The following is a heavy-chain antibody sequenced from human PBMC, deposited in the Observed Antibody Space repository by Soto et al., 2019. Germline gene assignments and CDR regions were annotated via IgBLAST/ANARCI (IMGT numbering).Heavy chain of an antibody. J-gene: IGHJ4*02. CDR3: AHRPGLRHFGVFDY. D-gene: IGHD4-17*01. Sequence: QITLKESGPTLVKPTQTLTLTCTFSGFSLSTSGVGVGWIRQPPGKALEWLALIYWDDDKRYSPSLKSRLTITKDTSKNQVVLTMTNMDPVDIATYYCAHRPGLRHFGVFDYWGQGTLVTVSS. V-gene: IGHV2-5*02. CDR2: IYWDDDK. CDR1: GFSLSTSGVG.